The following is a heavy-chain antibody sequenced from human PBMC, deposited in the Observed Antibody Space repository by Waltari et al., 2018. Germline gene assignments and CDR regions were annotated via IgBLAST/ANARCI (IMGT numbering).Heavy chain of an antibody. J-gene: IGHJ3*01. CDR1: DGTIISSSYY. CDR2: IFYDGTP. V-gene: IGHV4-39*01. CDR3: ARHGYFGSGSFHV. Sequence: QPPLQESGPGLVKPSGTLSLTCSVSDGTIISSSYYWAWIRQPPGKGLEWIGSIFYDGTPYYNPSLKSRVTISIDTSRSQFSLKLMSVAAAETAFYYCARHGYFGSGSFHVWGQGTKVIVSS. D-gene: IGHD3-10*01.